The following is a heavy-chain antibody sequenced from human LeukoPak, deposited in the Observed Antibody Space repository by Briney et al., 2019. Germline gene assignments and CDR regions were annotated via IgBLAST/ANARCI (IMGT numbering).Heavy chain of an antibody. D-gene: IGHD1-26*01. Sequence: GSVKVSCKASGYTFTSYGISWVRQAPGQGLEWMGWISVYNGNTKYAQKLQGRVTMTTDTSTSTAYMELRSLRSDDTAVYYCARDPLLQGACFDYWGQGTLVTVSS. V-gene: IGHV1-18*01. CDR3: ARDPLLQGACFDY. CDR2: ISVYNGNT. CDR1: GYTFTSYG. J-gene: IGHJ4*02.